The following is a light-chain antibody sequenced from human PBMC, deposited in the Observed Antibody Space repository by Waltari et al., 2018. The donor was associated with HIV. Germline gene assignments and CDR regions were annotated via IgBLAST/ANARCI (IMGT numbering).Light chain of an antibody. CDR1: TCIHVSNYR. Sequence: QAVMTQPSSLSASPGASASLTCTIGTCIHVSNYRIYWNQHKPGSPPQYLLRYKSHSDKQQGSGVSSRFSASKATSANAGILLISGLQSEDEADYYCMIWHNSVWVCGGGTKLTVL. J-gene: IGLJ3*02. V-gene: IGLV5-45*02. CDR3: MIWHNSVWV. CDR2: YKSHSDK.